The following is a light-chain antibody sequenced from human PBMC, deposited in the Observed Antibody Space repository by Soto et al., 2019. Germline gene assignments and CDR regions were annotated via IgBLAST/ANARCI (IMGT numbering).Light chain of an antibody. Sequence: EIVMTHSPGTLSLSPGETATLSFRASQSVSSNLAWYQQKPGQAPRLLIYGASTRATGIPARFSGSGSGTEFTLTITGLQSEDSAIYYCHQYHGWPWTFGQGTKVDIK. CDR2: GAS. CDR1: QSVSSN. J-gene: IGKJ1*01. CDR3: HQYHGWPWT. V-gene: IGKV3-15*01.